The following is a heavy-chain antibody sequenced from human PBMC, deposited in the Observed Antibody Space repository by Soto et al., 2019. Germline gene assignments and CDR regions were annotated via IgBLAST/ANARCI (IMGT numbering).Heavy chain of an antibody. V-gene: IGHV4-31*03. D-gene: IGHD3-10*01. J-gene: IGHJ4*02. CDR3: ARTDRKTGVRIDY. Sequence: QVQLQESGPGLVKPSQTLSLTCTVSGGSISSGGYYWSWIRQHPGKGLEWIGYIYYSGSTYYNPSLKSRVTISVDTSKNQSSLKLSSVTAADTAVYYCARTDRKTGVRIDYWGQGTLVTVSS. CDR1: GGSISSGGYY. CDR2: IYYSGST.